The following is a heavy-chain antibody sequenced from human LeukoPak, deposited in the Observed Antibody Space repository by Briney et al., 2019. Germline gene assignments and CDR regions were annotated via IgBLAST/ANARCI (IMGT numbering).Heavy chain of an antibody. CDR1: GGTFSSYA. V-gene: IGHV1-69*06. Sequence: SVKVSCKASGGTFSSYAISWVRQAPGQGLEWMGGIIPIFGTANYAQKFQGRVTITADKSTSTAYMELSSLRSEDTAVYYCARETYDSGSYPDYWGQGTLVTVSS. D-gene: IGHD3-10*01. J-gene: IGHJ4*02. CDR2: IIPIFGTA. CDR3: ARETYDSGSYPDY.